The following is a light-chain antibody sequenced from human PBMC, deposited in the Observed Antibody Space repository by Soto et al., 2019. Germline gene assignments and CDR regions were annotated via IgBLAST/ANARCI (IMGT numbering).Light chain of an antibody. CDR2: EGS. CDR3: CSYAGSRSFVV. J-gene: IGLJ2*01. CDR1: SSDVGSYNL. V-gene: IGLV2-23*03. Sequence: QSALTQPASVSGSPGQSITISCTGTSSDVGSYNLVSWYQQHPGKAPKLIIYEGSKRPSGVSNRFSGSKSGNTASLTISGLQDEDEADYYCCSYAGSRSFVVFGGGTKLTVL.